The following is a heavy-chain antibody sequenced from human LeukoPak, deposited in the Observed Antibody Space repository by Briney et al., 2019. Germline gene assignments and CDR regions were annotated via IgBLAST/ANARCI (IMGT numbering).Heavy chain of an antibody. Sequence: ASVKVSCKASGYTFTSYYMHWVRQAPGQGLEWMGIINPSGGSTSYAQKFQGRVTMTRDMSTSTVYMELSSLRSDDTAVYYCASIGAYYDSSGYYFYWGQGTLVTVSS. D-gene: IGHD3-22*01. CDR3: ASIGAYYDSSGYYFY. CDR2: INPSGGST. J-gene: IGHJ4*02. V-gene: IGHV1-46*01. CDR1: GYTFTSYY.